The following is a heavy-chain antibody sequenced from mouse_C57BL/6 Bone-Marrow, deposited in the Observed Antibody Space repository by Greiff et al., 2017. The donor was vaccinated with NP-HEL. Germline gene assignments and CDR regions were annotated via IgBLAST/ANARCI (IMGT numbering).Heavy chain of an antibody. CDR1: GYSFTDYN. CDR2: INPNYGTT. CDR3: ARLDYGSSRDWFAY. D-gene: IGHD1-1*01. Sequence: EVQLQQSGPELVKPGASVKISCKASGYSFTDYNMNWVKQSNGKSLEWIGVINPNYGTTSYNQKFKGKATLTVDQSSSTAYMQLNSLTAEDSAVYCCARLDYGSSRDWFAYWGQGTLVTVSA. V-gene: IGHV1-39*01. J-gene: IGHJ3*01.